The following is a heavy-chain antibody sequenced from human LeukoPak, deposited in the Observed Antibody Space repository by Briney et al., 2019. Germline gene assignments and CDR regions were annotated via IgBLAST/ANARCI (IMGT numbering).Heavy chain of an antibody. Sequence: GGSLRLSCADSGFTFSSRWMHWVRQAPGKGLVWVSRIKYDASSTSYADSVKGRFTISRDNAKNTLYLQMNSLRAEDTAVYYCARGATYAYYQDYWGQGTLVTVYS. CDR3: ARGATYAYYQDY. V-gene: IGHV3-74*01. CDR2: IKYDASST. J-gene: IGHJ4*02. CDR1: GFTFSSRW. D-gene: IGHD1-26*01.